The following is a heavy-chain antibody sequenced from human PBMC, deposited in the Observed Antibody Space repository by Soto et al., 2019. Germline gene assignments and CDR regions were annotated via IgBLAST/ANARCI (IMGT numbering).Heavy chain of an antibody. Sequence: SETLSLTCTVSGGSISSSSYYWGWIRQPPGKGLEWIGSIYYSGSTYYNPSLKSRVTISVDTSENQFSLKLSSVTAADTAVYYCARVDTMVRGVITDAFDIWGQGTMVTVSS. CDR2: IYYSGST. J-gene: IGHJ3*02. V-gene: IGHV4-39*07. D-gene: IGHD3-10*01. CDR1: GGSISSSSYY. CDR3: ARVDTMVRGVITDAFDI.